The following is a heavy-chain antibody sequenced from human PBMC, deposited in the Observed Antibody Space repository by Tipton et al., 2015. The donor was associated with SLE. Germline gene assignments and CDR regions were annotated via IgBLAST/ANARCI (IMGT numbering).Heavy chain of an antibody. J-gene: IGHJ5*02. CDR3: ARHSGYCSGGTCSFNWFDP. CDR1: GGSIRGSSFY. Sequence: LRLSCTVFGGSIRGSSFYWGWIRQSPGKGLEWIGSVYYRGTAYYNPSLKSRVTISVDTSKNDFSLKVTSVTAPDTAVYYCARHSGYCSGGTCSFNWFDPWGQGILVTVSS. V-gene: IGHV4-39*02. CDR2: VYYRGTA. D-gene: IGHD2-15*01.